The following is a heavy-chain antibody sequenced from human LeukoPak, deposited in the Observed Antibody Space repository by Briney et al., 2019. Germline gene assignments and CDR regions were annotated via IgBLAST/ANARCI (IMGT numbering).Heavy chain of an antibody. D-gene: IGHD3-16*02. CDR1: GGSFSGYY. CDR2: INHSGST. CDR3: ASSYDYVWGSYRPPYFDY. Sequence: SETLSLTCAVYGGSFSGYYWSRIRQPPGKGLEWIGEINHSGSTNYNPSLKSRVTISVDTSKNQFSLKLSSVTAADTAVYYCASSYDYVWGSYRPPYFDYWGQGTLVTVSS. J-gene: IGHJ4*02. V-gene: IGHV4-34*01.